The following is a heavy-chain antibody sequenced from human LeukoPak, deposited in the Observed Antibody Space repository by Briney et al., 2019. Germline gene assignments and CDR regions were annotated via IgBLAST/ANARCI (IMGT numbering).Heavy chain of an antibody. V-gene: IGHV3-7*01. CDR1: GFTFTTNW. D-gene: IGHD4-23*01. CDR3: ARDGVKKLGFDY. CDR2: IRQDGSEK. J-gene: IGHJ4*02. Sequence: GGSLRLSCAASGFTFTTNWMSWVRQAPGKGLEWVANIRQDGSEKYYVDSVKGRFTISRDNAKNSLYLQMNSLRVEDTAVYYCARDGVKKLGFDYWGQGTLVTVSS.